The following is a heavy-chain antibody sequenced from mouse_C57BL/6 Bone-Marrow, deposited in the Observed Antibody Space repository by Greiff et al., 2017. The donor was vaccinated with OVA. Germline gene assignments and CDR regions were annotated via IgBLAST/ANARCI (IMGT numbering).Heavy chain of an antibody. CDR2: IHPSDSDT. J-gene: IGHJ3*01. D-gene: IGHD1-1*01. CDR1: GYTFTSYW. CDR3: AILYYYGSPFAY. V-gene: IGHV1-74*01. Sequence: QVHVKQPGAELVKPGASVKVSCKASGYTFTSYWMHWVKQRPGQGLEWIGRIHPSDSDTNYNQKFKGKATLTVDKSSSTAYMQLSSLISEDSAVYYCAILYYYGSPFAYWGQGTLVTVSA.